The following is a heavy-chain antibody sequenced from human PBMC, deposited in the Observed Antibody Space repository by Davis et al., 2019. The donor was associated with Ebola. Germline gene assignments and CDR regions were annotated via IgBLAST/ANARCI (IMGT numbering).Heavy chain of an antibody. V-gene: IGHV3-21*01. D-gene: IGHD3-22*01. CDR3: ARGGRGPTYYYDSSGYTYYYYYGMDV. CDR2: ISSSSSYI. CDR1: GFSLSPFG. J-gene: IGHJ6*02. Sequence: GESLKISCTASGFSLSPFGMNWVRQAPGKGLEWVSSISSSSSYIYYADSVKGRFTISRDNAKNSLYLQMNSLRAEDTAVYYCARGGRGPTYYYDSSGYTYYYYYGMDVWGQGTTVTVSS.